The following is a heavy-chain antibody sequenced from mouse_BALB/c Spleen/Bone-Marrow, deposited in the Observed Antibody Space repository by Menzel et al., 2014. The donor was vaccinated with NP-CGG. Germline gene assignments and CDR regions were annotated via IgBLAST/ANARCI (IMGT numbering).Heavy chain of an antibody. J-gene: IGHJ4*01. D-gene: IGHD1-1*01. CDR1: GFNIKDTY. CDR2: IDPANGNT. V-gene: IGHV14-3*02. CDR3: ALLLRYYAMDY. Sequence: EVKLVESGAELVKPGASVKLSCTASGFNIKDTYMHWVKQRPEQGLEWIGRIDPANGNTKYDPKFQGKATITADTSSNTAYLQLSSLTSEDTAVYYCALLLRYYAMDYWGQGTSATVS.